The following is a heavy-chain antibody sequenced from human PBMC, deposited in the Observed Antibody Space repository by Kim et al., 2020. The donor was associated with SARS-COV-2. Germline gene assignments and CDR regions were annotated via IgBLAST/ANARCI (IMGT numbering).Heavy chain of an antibody. V-gene: IGHV3-15*01. D-gene: IGHD1-7*01. J-gene: IGHJ4*02. CDR2: TT. CDR3: TTDQMNSFDY. Sequence: TTEYAAPVKGRFSISRDDSKNTLYLQMNSLKTEDAAIYYCTTDQMNSFDYWGQGTLVTVSS.